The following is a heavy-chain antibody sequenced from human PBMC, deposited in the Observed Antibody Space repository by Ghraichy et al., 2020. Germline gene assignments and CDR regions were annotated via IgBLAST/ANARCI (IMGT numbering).Heavy chain of an antibody. J-gene: IGHJ6*01. CDR1: GGTFSSYT. D-gene: IGHD2-2*02. Sequence: SVKVSCKASGGTFSSYTISWVRQAPGQGLEWMGRIIPILGIANYAQKFQGRVTITADKSTSTAYMELSSLRSEDTAVYYCARDSPYCSSTSCYNYYYYGMDVWGQGTPVTVPS. CDR2: IIPILGIA. CDR3: ARDSPYCSSTSCYNYYYYGMDV. V-gene: IGHV1-69*04.